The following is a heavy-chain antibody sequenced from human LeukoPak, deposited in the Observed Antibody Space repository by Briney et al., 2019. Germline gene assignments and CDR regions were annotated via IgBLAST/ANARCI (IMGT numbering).Heavy chain of an antibody. CDR1: GYTFTGYH. V-gene: IGHV1-2*02. Sequence: ASVKVSCKASGYTFTGYHNHWVRQAPGQGLEWMGWINLNSGGTNYAQKFQGRVTMTRDTSISTVYMEVSRLRSDDTALYYCARERGGHEALDIWGQGTMVTVSS. D-gene: IGHD6-25*01. J-gene: IGHJ3*02. CDR2: INLNSGGT. CDR3: ARERGGHEALDI.